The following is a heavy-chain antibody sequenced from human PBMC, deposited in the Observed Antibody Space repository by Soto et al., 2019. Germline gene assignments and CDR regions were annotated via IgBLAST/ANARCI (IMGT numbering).Heavy chain of an antibody. CDR1: GGSISSGGYY. CDR2: IYYSGST. J-gene: IGHJ1*01. D-gene: IGHD3-9*01. CDR3: ARDSRPPLSDLDGLAS. Sequence: QVQLQESGPGLVKPSQTLSLTCTVSGGSISSGGYYWSWIRQHPGKGLEWIGYIYYSGSTYYNPSLKSRDTISVDTSKNQFSLKLSSVTAADTAVYYCARDSRPPLSDLDGLASWGQGTLVTVSS. V-gene: IGHV4-31*03.